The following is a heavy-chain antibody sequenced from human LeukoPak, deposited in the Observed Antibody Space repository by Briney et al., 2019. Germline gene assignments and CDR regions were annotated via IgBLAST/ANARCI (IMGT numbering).Heavy chain of an antibody. CDR1: GGTFSSYA. D-gene: IGHD6-6*01. CDR2: IIPIFGTA. Sequence: ASVKVSCKASGGTFSSYAISWVRRAPGQGLEWMGGIIPIFGTANYAQKFQGRVTITADESTSTAYMELSSLRSEDTAVYYCARSGSSSSYYYGMDVWGQGTTVTVSS. V-gene: IGHV1-69*13. J-gene: IGHJ6*02. CDR3: ARSGSSSSYYYGMDV.